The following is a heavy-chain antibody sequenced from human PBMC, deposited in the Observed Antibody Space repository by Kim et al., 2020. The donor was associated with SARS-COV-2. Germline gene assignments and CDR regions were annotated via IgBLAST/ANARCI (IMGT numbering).Heavy chain of an antibody. Sequence: SETLSLTCTVSGGSISSYYWSWIRQPPGKGLEWIGYIYYSGSTNYNPSLKSGVTISVDTSKNQFSLKLSSVTAADTTVYYCARFGPYYYGSGANYFDYWGQGTLVTVSS. J-gene: IGHJ4*02. CDR2: IYYSGST. D-gene: IGHD3-10*01. CDR3: ARFGPYYYGSGANYFDY. V-gene: IGHV4-59*01. CDR1: GGSISSYY.